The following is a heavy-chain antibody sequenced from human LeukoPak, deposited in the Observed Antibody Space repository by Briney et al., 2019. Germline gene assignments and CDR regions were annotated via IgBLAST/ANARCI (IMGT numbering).Heavy chain of an antibody. CDR1: GGPISSYY. CDR2: IYYSGST. V-gene: IGHV4-59*12. D-gene: IGHD3-9*01. CDR3: ARGRGYDILTGSNFDY. Sequence: SETLSLTCTVSGGPISSYYWSWIRQPPGKGLEWIGYIYYSGSTNYNPSLKSRVTISVDTSKNQFSLKLSSVTAADTAVYCCARGRGYDILTGSNFDYWGQGTLVTVSS. J-gene: IGHJ4*02.